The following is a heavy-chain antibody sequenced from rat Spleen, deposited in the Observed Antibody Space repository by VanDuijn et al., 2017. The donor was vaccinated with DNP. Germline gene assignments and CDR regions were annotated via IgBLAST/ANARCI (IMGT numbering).Heavy chain of an antibody. Sequence: QVQLKESGPGLVQPSQTLSLTCTVSGFSLTDYNILWVRQPPGKVLEWIAAIASGGSTFYNSGLKSRLRISRDTSKSQVFLQMNSLETEDTAMYFCARNSITMMVGALDAWGQGTSVTVSS. CDR3: ARNSITMMVGALDA. CDR1: GFSLTDYN. J-gene: IGHJ4*01. CDR2: IASGGST. D-gene: IGHD1-12*02. V-gene: IGHV2S12*01.